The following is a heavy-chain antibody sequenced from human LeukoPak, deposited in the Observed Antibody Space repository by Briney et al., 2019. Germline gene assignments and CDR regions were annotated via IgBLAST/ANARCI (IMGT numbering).Heavy chain of an antibody. CDR3: AEHLSLNYASGTGWT. Sequence: SETLSLTCTVSSGSISNYYWSWIRQPAGKGLEWIGLIYTSGSTHYNPSLKSRVTMSVDTSRNQFSLKVTSVTAADTAIYYCAEHLSLNYASGTGWTWGQGTLVAVSS. CDR2: IYTSGST. CDR1: SGSISNYY. J-gene: IGHJ5*02. D-gene: IGHD3-10*01. V-gene: IGHV4-4*07.